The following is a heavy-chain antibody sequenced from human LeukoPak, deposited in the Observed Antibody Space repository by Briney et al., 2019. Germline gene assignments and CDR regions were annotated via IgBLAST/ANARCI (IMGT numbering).Heavy chain of an antibody. J-gene: IGHJ5*02. CDR1: GYTFTSYY. CDR3: ARGRPRIAAAGVDNWFNP. V-gene: IGHV1-46*03. D-gene: IGHD6-13*01. Sequence: ASVKVSCKASGYTFTSYYMHWVRQAPAQGLEWMGLINPSCGSTSYAQKLQGRVTMTRDTSTNTVYMELSSLRSEDTAVYYCARGRPRIAAAGVDNWFNPWGQGTLVTVSS. CDR2: INPSCGST.